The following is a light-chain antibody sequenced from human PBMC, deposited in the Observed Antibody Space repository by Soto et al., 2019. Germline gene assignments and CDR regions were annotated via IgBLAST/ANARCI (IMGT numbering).Light chain of an antibody. Sequence: EIVMTQSPATLSVSPGDSATLSCRASQSISDNVAWYQQRPGLAPRLLIYHTSTRATGVPARFSGSGSGTEFSLTISSLQSDDSAVYYCQRSDNWPLTFGGGTKVEIK. CDR3: QRSDNWPLT. CDR1: QSISDN. J-gene: IGKJ4*01. V-gene: IGKV3-15*01. CDR2: HTS.